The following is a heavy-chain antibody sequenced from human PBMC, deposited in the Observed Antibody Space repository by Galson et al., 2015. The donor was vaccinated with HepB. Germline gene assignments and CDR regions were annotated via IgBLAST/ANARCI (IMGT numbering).Heavy chain of an antibody. Sequence: SETLSLTCTVSGGSISSSSYYWGWIRQPPGKGLEWIGSIYYSGSTYYNPSLKSRVTISVDTSKNQFSLKLSSVTAADTAVYYCARDTLDYYDSSGYYYVPDYWGQGTLVTVSS. D-gene: IGHD3-22*01. CDR3: ARDTLDYYDSSGYYYVPDY. V-gene: IGHV4-39*01. CDR1: GGSISSSSYY. CDR2: IYYSGST. J-gene: IGHJ4*02.